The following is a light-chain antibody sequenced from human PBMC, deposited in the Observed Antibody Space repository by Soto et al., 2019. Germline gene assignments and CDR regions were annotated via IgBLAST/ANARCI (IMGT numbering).Light chain of an antibody. J-gene: IGLJ7*01. CDR3: ATWDDNLNAWV. CDR2: ANS. V-gene: IGLV1-44*01. CDR1: GSNVGSNS. Sequence: QSVLTQPPSASGTPGQRVTISCSGGGSNVGSNSVNWYQQLPSTAPKLLIYANSHRPSGVPDRFSGSKSGTSASLAISGLQSEDEADYICATWDDNLNAWVFGGGTQLTVL.